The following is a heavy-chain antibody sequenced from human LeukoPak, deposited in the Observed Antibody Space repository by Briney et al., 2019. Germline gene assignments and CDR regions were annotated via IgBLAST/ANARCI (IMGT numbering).Heavy chain of an antibody. J-gene: IGHJ6*03. CDR1: GGSISSTSYY. V-gene: IGHV4-39*01. CDR3: AQLSGYTYSGYGPTYYYYYYMDV. CDR2: IYYRGST. D-gene: IGHD5-12*01. Sequence: SETLSLTCTVSGGSISSTSYYWGWIRQPPGKGLEWIGSIYYRGSTYYNPSLKSRVTISVDTSKNQFSLKLSSVTAADTAVYYCAQLSGYTYSGYGPTYYYYYYMDVCGKGTTVTVSS.